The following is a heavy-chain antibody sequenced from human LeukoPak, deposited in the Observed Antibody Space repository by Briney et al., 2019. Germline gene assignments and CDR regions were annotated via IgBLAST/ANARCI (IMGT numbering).Heavy chain of an antibody. CDR3: ARTYYDILTGYPAGDY. CDR2: IYNSGIT. V-gene: IGHV4-59*01. Sequence: SETLSLTCTVSGGSISGYYWTWIRQLPGKGLEWIGYIYNSGITNYNPSLKSRVTISVDTSKNQFSLKLSSVTAADTAVYYCARTYYDILTGYPAGDYWGQGTLVTVSS. CDR1: GGSISGYY. J-gene: IGHJ4*02. D-gene: IGHD3-9*01.